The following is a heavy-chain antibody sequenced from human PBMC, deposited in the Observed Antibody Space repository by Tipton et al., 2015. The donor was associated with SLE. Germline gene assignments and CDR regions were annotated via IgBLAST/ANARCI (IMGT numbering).Heavy chain of an antibody. CDR3: ARGREREQWLAPQGFDF. V-gene: IGHV4-34*01. CDR2: VNHSGST. Sequence: TLSLTCAVYGGSLTDFHWSWIRQSPGKGLEWIGEVNHSGSTNYNPSLMGRVTISVDTSKAQFSLKLRSVTGADTAVYYCARGREREQWLAPQGFDFWGQGIRVTVSS. CDR1: GGSLTDFH. J-gene: IGHJ4*02. D-gene: IGHD6-19*01.